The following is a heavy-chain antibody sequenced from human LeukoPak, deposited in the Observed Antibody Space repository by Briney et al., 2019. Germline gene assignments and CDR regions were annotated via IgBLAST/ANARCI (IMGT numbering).Heavy chain of an antibody. J-gene: IGHJ4*02. Sequence: PGGSLRLSCAASGFTFSSYAMSWVRQAPGKGLEWVSAISGSGGSTYYADSVKGRFTISRDNSKNTLYLQMNSLRAEDTAVYYCAKLRFLEWSAPTHFDYWGQGTLVTVSS. CDR3: AKLRFLEWSAPTHFDY. V-gene: IGHV3-23*01. D-gene: IGHD3-3*01. CDR1: GFTFSSYA. CDR2: ISGSGGST.